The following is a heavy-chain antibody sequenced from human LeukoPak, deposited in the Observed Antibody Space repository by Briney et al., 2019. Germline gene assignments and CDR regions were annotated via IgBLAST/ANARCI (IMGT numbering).Heavy chain of an antibody. V-gene: IGHV1-2*06. D-gene: IGHD2-2*01. CDR3: ARKYLPRSSNSCYGGDAFDI. CDR2: INPNSGDT. CDR1: GYSFTDHY. Sequence: ASVKVSCKASGYSFTDHYMHWVRRAPGQGLEWMGRINPNSGDTNYAQNFQGRVTMTRDTSITTAYMELSRLRSDDTAMYYCARKYLPRSSNSCYGGDAFDIWGQGTMVTVSS. J-gene: IGHJ3*02.